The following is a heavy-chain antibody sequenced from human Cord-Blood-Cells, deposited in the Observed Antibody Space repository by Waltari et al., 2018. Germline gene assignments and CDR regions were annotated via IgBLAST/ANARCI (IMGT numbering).Heavy chain of an antibody. Sequence: QVQLVQSGAEVKKPGSSVKVSCKASGGTFSSYAISWVRQAPGQGLRWMGEIIQIFGTANYAQKFQGRVTITADESTSTAYMELSSLRSEDTAVYYCASPLSTGELTGDVFDYWGQGTLVTVSS. J-gene: IGHJ4*02. CDR3: ASPLSTGELTGDVFDY. CDR1: GGTFSSYA. D-gene: IGHD7-27*01. V-gene: IGHV1-69*01. CDR2: IIQIFGTA.